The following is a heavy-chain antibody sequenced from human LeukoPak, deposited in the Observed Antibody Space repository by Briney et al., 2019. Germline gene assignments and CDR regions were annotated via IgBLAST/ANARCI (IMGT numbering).Heavy chain of an antibody. CDR1: GFTFSSYA. J-gene: IGHJ4*02. CDR3: AKAVAAAGTGFDY. V-gene: IGHV3-23*01. CDR2: ISGSGGST. Sequence: GGSLRLSCAASGFTFSSYAMSWVRQAPGKGLEWVSAISGSGGSTYYADSVKGRSTISRDNSKNTLYLQTNSLRAEDTAVYYCAKAVAAAGTGFDYWGQGTLVTVSS. D-gene: IGHD6-13*01.